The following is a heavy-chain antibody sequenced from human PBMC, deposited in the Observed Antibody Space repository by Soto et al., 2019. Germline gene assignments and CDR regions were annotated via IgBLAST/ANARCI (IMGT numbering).Heavy chain of an antibody. CDR1: GYTSTSYY. J-gene: IGHJ5*02. Sequence: ASVKVSCKASGYTSTSYYMHWVRQAPGQGLEWMGIINPSGGSTSYAQKFQGRVTMTRDTSTSTVYMELSSLRSEDTAVYYCARDRTIAVAVSPFDPWGQGTLVTVSS. D-gene: IGHD6-19*01. CDR2: INPSGGST. V-gene: IGHV1-46*01. CDR3: ARDRTIAVAVSPFDP.